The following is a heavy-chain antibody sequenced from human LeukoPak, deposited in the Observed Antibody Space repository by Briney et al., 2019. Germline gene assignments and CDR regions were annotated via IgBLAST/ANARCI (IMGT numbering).Heavy chain of an antibody. D-gene: IGHD3-22*01. CDR2: INSDGSST. J-gene: IGHJ4*02. Sequence: GGSLRLSCAASGFIFSSYWMYWVRQAPGKGLVWVSRINSDGSSTNNADSVQGRFTVSRDNAKNTLDLQTNSLRAEDTAVYYCARAHYDSSGYVDYWGQGTLVTVSS. CDR1: GFIFSSYW. V-gene: IGHV3-74*01. CDR3: ARAHYDSSGYVDY.